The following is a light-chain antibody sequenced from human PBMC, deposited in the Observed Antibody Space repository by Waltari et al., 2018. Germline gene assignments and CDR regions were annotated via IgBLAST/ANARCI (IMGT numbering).Light chain of an antibody. CDR1: QSVSTY. V-gene: IGKV3-11*01. Sequence: EIVLTQSPATLSLSPGERATLSCRASQSVSTYLAWYQQRPGQAPRLLISDASNRATGIPARFSGSGSGTDFTLTISSLKPEDFAVYYCQQRSDWWTFGQGTKVEIK. CDR3: QQRSDWWT. CDR2: DAS. J-gene: IGKJ1*01.